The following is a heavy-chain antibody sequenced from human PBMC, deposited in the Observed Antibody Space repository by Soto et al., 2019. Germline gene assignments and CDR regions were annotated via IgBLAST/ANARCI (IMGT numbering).Heavy chain of an antibody. CDR2: IIPILGIA. J-gene: IGHJ5*02. D-gene: IGHD6-13*01. Sequence: ASVKASCKASGGTFSSYAISWVRQAPGQGLEWMGRIIPILGIANYAQKFQGRVTITADKSTSTAYMELSSLRSEDTAVYYCARGVDGSSWYWFDPWGQGTLVTVSS. CDR1: GGTFSSYA. CDR3: ARGVDGSSWYWFDP. V-gene: IGHV1-69*04.